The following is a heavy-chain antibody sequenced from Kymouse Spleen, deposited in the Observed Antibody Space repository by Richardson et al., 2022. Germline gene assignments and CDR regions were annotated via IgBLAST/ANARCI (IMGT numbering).Heavy chain of an antibody. V-gene: IGHV3-30*18. CDR2: ISYDGSNK. J-gene: IGHJ6*02. Sequence: QVQLVESGGGVVQPGRSLRLSCAASGFTFSSYGMHWVRQAPGKGLEWVAVISYDGSNKYYADSVKGRFTISRDNSKNTLYLQMNSLRAEDTAVYYCAKDRSGSYYRNYYYYGMDVWGQGTTVTVSS. D-gene: IGHD1-26*01. CDR3: AKDRSGSYYRNYYYYGMDV. CDR1: GFTFSSYG.